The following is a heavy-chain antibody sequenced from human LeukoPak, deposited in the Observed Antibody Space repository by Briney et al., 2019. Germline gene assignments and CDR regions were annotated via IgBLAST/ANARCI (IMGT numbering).Heavy chain of an antibody. V-gene: IGHV3-64D*06. D-gene: IGHD6-13*01. Sequence: PGESLRLSCSASGFTFSSHSVHWVRQAPGKGLEFVSAISSNGGSTYYADSVKGRFTISRDNSKNTLYLQMSSLRAEDTAVYYCVRGGSTSSGYWSDPWGQGTLVTVSS. J-gene: IGHJ5*02. CDR1: GFTFSSHS. CDR2: ISSNGGST. CDR3: VRGGSTSSGYWSDP.